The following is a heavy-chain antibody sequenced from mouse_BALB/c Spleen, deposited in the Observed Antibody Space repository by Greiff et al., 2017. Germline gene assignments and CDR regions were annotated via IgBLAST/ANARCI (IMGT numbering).Heavy chain of an antibody. V-gene: IGHV7-3*02. CDR3: ASHRYDGWFAY. J-gene: IGHJ3*01. Sequence: EVQGVESGGGLVQPGGSLRLSCATSGFTFTDYYMSWVRQPPGKALEWLGFIRNKANGYTTEYSASVKGRFTISRDNSQSILYLQMNTLRAEDSATYYCASHRYDGWFAYWGQGTLVTVSA. CDR2: IRNKANGYTT. CDR1: GFTFTDYY. D-gene: IGHD2-14*01.